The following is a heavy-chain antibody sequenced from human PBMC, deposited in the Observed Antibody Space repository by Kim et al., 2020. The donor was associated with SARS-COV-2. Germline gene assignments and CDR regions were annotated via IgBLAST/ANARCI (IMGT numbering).Heavy chain of an antibody. D-gene: IGHD1-26*01. CDR3: AKDHGGSLDY. CDR2: GRT. J-gene: IGHJ4*02. V-gene: IGHV3-23*01. Sequence: GRTYYADSGKGRFTIPRDNSKNTLYLQMNSLRAEDTAVYYCAKDHGGSLDYWGQGTLVTVSS.